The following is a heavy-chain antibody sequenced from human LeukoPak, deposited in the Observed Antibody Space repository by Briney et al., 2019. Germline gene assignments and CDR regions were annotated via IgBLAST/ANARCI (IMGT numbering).Heavy chain of an antibody. J-gene: IGHJ3*02. CDR2: ISYDGRNK. D-gene: IGHD3-16*01. Sequence: GGSLRLSCAASGFTFSSYGMHWVRQAPGKGLEWVAVISYDGRNKYYADSVKGRFTISRDNSKNTLYLQMNSLRAEDTAVYYCAKDRNVWGNGAFDIWGQGTMVTVSS. V-gene: IGHV3-30*18. CDR1: GFTFSSYG. CDR3: AKDRNVWGNGAFDI.